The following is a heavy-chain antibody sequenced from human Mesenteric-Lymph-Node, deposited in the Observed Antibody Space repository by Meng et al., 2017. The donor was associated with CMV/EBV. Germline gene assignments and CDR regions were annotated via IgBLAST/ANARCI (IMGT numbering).Heavy chain of an antibody. CDR2: ISAYNDNT. CDR3: AGDRIAVAADYYYYGMDV. D-gene: IGHD6-19*01. Sequence: ASVKVYCKASGYTFTSYGTSWVRQAPGQGPEWMGWISAYNDNTDYAQKLQGRVTITTDTSTSTAYMELRSLRSDDAAVYYCAGDRIAVAADYYYYGMDVWGQGTTVTVSS. CDR1: GYTFTSYG. V-gene: IGHV1-18*01. J-gene: IGHJ6*02.